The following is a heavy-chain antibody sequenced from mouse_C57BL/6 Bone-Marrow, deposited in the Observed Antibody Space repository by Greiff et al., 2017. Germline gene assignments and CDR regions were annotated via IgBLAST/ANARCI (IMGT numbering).Heavy chain of an antibody. Sequence: VQGVESGPGLVQPSQSLSITCTASGFSFTSYGVHWVRQPPGKGLEWLGVIWIGGITDYNAAFISRLSISKDNTKSQVYFRMNSPHADDASIYYCAKNGSRSAMDYWDQGTSVTVTS. CDR1: GFSFTSYG. CDR2: IWIGGIT. J-gene: IGHJ4*01. D-gene: IGHD1-1*01. V-gene: IGHV2-4*01. CDR3: AKNGSRSAMDY.